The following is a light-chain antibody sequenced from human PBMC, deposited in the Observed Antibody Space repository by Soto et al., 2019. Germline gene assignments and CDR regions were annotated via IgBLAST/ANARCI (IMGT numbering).Light chain of an antibody. CDR1: QTITNNN. CDR3: QQYSSSSWT. J-gene: IGKJ1*01. Sequence: EIVLTQSPGTLSLSPGERATLSCRASQTITNNNLVWFQQKPGQAPRLLIYGTSSRATGIPDRFSGSGSGTDFTLTISRLEPEDFAVYYCQQYSSSSWTFGQGTKVEIK. CDR2: GTS. V-gene: IGKV3-20*01.